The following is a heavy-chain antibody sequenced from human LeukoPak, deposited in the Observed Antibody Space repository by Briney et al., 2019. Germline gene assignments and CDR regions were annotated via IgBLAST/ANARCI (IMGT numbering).Heavy chain of an antibody. CDR1: GGSISSYY. CDR2: TFYSGST. Sequence: SETLSLTCTVSGGSISSYYGSWIRQPPGKGLEWIGYTFYSGSTNYNPSLKSRVTISVDTSKSKFSLNLSSVTAADTAVYYCAREKSSGWYGGDFDYWGQGTLVTVSS. J-gene: IGHJ4*02. V-gene: IGHV4-59*01. CDR3: AREKSSGWYGGDFDY. D-gene: IGHD6-19*01.